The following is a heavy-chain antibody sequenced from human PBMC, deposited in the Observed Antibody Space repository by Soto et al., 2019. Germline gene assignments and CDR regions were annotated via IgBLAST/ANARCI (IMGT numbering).Heavy chain of an antibody. V-gene: IGHV3-21*04. Sequence: PGGSLRLSCAASGFTFSSYAMSWVRQAPGKGLEWVSAISGSTIYYADSVKGRFTISRDNAKDSLYLQMNSLRAEDTAVYYCARDYSSSRYYGMDVWGQGTTVTVSS. CDR1: GFTFSSYA. CDR2: ISGSTI. D-gene: IGHD6-6*01. CDR3: ARDYSSSRYYGMDV. J-gene: IGHJ6*02.